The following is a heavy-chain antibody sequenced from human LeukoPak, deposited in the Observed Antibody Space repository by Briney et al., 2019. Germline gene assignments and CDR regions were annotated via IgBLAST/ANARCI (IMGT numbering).Heavy chain of an antibody. CDR3: AKGAYDYIEMGYFDD. CDR2: IIGSSGDT. Sequence: GGSLRLSCAAPGFRFSNFAMSWVRQAPGKGLEWVSLIIGSSGDTLYADSVKGRFTISRDISKNRLYLQMNSLRAEDTALYYCAKGAYDYIEMGYFDDWGQGTLVTVSS. J-gene: IGHJ4*02. D-gene: IGHD5-12*01. V-gene: IGHV3-23*01. CDR1: GFRFSNFA.